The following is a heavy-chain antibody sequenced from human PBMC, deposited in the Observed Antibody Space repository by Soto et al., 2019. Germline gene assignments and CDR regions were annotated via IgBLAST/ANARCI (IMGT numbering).Heavy chain of an antibody. CDR3: AKDKSQKTVFGDYYFHS. CDR2: ISYDGSDK. Sequence: QVQLVESGGGVAQPGRSLRLSCAASGFTFGTYGMHWVRQAPGRGLEWVAVISYDGSDKFYADSGKGRFTISRDNSENTLFLQMDSLTTEDTAVYFCAKDKSQKTVFGDYYFHSWGQGTLVSVSS. CDR1: GFTFGTYG. D-gene: IGHD3-3*01. V-gene: IGHV3-30*18. J-gene: IGHJ4*02.